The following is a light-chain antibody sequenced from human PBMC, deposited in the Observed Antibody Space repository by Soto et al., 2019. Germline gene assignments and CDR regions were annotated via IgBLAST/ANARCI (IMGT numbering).Light chain of an antibody. J-gene: IGLJ3*02. CDR2: TNG. CDR3: QSYDSGLSGSV. Sequence: QSVLTQPPSVSGAPGPRVTISCTGTSSNIGAGYDVNWYQHLPGAAPKLLIYTNGNRPSGVPDRFSGSKSGTSASLAITGLQAEDEADYYCQSYDSGLSGSVFGGGTKLTFL. V-gene: IGLV1-40*01. CDR1: SSNIGAGYD.